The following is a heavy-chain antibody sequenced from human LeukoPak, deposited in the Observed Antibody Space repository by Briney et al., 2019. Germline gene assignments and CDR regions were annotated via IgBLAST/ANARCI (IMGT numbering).Heavy chain of an antibody. D-gene: IGHD3-10*02. Sequence: GGSLRLSCAASGFAFDDYGMNWVRQAPGKGLEWVSYISSSGSTIYYADSVKGRFTISRDNAKNSLYLQMNSLRAEDTAVYYCAELGITMIGGVWGKGTTVTISS. CDR3: AELGITMIGGV. CDR2: ISSSGSTI. CDR1: GFAFDDYG. J-gene: IGHJ6*04. V-gene: IGHV3-48*03.